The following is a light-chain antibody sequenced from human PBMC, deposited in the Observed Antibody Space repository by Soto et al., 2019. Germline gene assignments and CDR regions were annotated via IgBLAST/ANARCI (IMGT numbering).Light chain of an antibody. CDR1: SSDVGGYYY. CDR2: EVS. Sequence: QSALTQPPSASGSPGQSVTISCTGTSSDVGGYYYVSWYQQHPGKAPKLMIYEVSKRPSGVPDRFSGSKSGNTASLTVSGLQAEDEADYYCSSYAGTNTPYVFGTGTEVTVL. CDR3: SSYAGTNTPYV. J-gene: IGLJ1*01. V-gene: IGLV2-8*01.